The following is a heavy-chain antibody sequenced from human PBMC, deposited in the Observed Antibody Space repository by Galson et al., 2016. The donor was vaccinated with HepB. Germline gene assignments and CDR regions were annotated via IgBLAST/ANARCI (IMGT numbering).Heavy chain of an antibody. CDR1: GFTFSTYS. CDR3: ARGLEYADD. Sequence: SLRLSCAASGFTFSTYSMNWLRQAPGKGLEWVSHISSGSSNIYYADSVKGRFTVSRDNANNSLYLQMNSLRGDDTAVYFCARGLEYADDWGQGSLVTVSS. J-gene: IGHJ4*02. CDR2: ISSGSSNI. D-gene: IGHD1-1*01. V-gene: IGHV3-48*04.